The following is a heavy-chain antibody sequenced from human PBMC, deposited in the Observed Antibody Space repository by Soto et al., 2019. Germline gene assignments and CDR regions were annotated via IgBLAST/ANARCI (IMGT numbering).Heavy chain of an antibody. V-gene: IGHV1-24*01. D-gene: IGHD3-3*01. CDR3: AAQPTYFDFWSDYPPWFDP. J-gene: IGHJ5*02. CDR2: FDPEDGEP. Sequence: ASVKVSGKVSGYTCPELPIHWVRQAPGKGLEWMGGFDPEDGEPIYAQKFQGRVTMTQDTSTDTAYMEMSSLTSEDTAVYYCAAQPTYFDFWSDYPPWFDPWGQGTLVTVSS. CDR1: GYTCPELP.